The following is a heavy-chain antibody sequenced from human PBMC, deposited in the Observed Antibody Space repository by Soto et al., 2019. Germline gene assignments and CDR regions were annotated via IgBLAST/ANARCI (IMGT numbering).Heavy chain of an antibody. CDR3: AREGGRSGSYCIDY. D-gene: IGHD1-26*01. V-gene: IGHV3-11*05. CDR2: ISSSSSYT. Sequence: QVQLVESGGGLVKPGGSLRLSCAASGFTFSDYYMSWIRQAPGKGQEWVSYISSSSSYTNYADSVKGRFTISRDYAKHSLYPQMNSRRAEDTAVYYCAREGGRSGSYCIDYWGQSALDTVSS. CDR1: GFTFSDYY. J-gene: IGHJ4*02.